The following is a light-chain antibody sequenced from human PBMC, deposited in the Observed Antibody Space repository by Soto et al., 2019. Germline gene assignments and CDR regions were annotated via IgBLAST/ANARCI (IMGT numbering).Light chain of an antibody. J-gene: IGKJ4*01. CDR3: QQRSNWPPGLT. Sequence: EIVLTQSPATLSLPPGERATLSFRASQSVSSYLAWYQQKPGQAPRLLIYDASNRATGIPARFSGSGSGTDFTLTISSLEPEDFAVYYCQQRSNWPPGLTFGGGTKVDIK. V-gene: IGKV3-11*01. CDR1: QSVSSY. CDR2: DAS.